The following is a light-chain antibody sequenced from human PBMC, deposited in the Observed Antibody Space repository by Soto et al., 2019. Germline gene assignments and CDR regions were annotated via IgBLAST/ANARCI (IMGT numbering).Light chain of an antibody. CDR3: ETWDNNILV. Sequence: QPVLSQSSSASASLGSSVKLTCTLSSGHSSYIIAWHQQQPGKAPRYLMKLEVSGSYNKGSEVPDRFSGSSSGADRYLTISNLQFEDEADYYCETWDNNILVFGGGTKLTVL. CDR1: SGHSSYI. V-gene: IGLV4-60*02. CDR2: LEVSGSY. J-gene: IGLJ2*01.